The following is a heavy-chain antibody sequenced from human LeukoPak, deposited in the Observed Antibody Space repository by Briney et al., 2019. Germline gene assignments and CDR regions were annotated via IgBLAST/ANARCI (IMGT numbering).Heavy chain of an antibody. CDR1: GGSFSGYY. Sequence: SETLSLTCAVYGGSFSGYYWSWIRQPPGKGLEWIGEINHSESTNYNPSLQSRVTISVDTSKNQFSLKLSSVTAADTAVYYCASNYYGSGSYYFADYWGQGTLVTVSS. CDR2: INHSEST. D-gene: IGHD3-10*01. J-gene: IGHJ4*02. V-gene: IGHV4-34*01. CDR3: ASNYYGSGSYYFADY.